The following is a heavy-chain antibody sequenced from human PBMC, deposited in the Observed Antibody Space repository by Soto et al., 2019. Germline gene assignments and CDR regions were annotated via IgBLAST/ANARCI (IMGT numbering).Heavy chain of an antibody. J-gene: IGHJ1*01. CDR3: ARDEQWLVQHAEYFQH. CDR1: GYTFTSYG. CDR2: ISAYNGNT. V-gene: IGHV1-18*01. D-gene: IGHD6-19*01. Sequence: GASVKVSCKASGYTFTSYGISWVRQAPRQGLEWMGWISAYNGNTNYAQKLQGRVTMTTDTSTSTAYMELRSLRSDDTAVYYCARDEQWLVQHAEYFQHWGQGILVTVSS.